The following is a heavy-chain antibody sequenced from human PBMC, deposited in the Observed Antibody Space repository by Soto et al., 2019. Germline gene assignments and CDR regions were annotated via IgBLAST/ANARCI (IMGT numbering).Heavy chain of an antibody. V-gene: IGHV1-69*06. CDR3: ARRDRGGFYCFFDS. CDR2: TGSGTGPG. Sequence: SVKVSCKASGGSLSTNPISWVRQAPGQGREWMGGTGSGTGPGNHAQKFQGRLTVTADKSTSTVYMELTNLSSEDTAVYYCARRDRGGFYCFFDSWGQGTLVTVSS. J-gene: IGHJ4*02. CDR1: GGSLSTNP. D-gene: IGHD2-21*01.